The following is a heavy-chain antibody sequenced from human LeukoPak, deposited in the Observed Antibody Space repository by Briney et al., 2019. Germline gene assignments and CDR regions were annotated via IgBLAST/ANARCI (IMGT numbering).Heavy chain of an antibody. CDR1: GYTFTGYY. J-gene: IGHJ5*02. CDR3: AKASEEWELGGNWFDP. D-gene: IGHD1-26*01. V-gene: IGHV1-2*02. CDR2: INPNSGGT. Sequence: ASVKVSCKASGYTFTGYYMHWVRPAPGQGLECMGWINPNSGGTNYAQTFQGRVTMTRDTSISTAYMELSRLRSDDTAVYYCAKASEEWELGGNWFDPWGQGTLATVSS.